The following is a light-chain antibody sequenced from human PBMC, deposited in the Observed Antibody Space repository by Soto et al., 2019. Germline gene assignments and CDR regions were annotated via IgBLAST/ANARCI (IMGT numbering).Light chain of an antibody. J-gene: IGKJ4*01. V-gene: IGKV3-15*01. CDR1: QSVSSN. Sequence: EIVMTQSPATLSVSPGERATLSCRASQSVSSNLAWYQQKPGPAPRLLIYGASTRATGIPARFSGSGSGTECTLTISSLQSEDFEVYYCQQYNNWPPVTFGGGTKVEIK. CDR3: QQYNNWPPVT. CDR2: GAS.